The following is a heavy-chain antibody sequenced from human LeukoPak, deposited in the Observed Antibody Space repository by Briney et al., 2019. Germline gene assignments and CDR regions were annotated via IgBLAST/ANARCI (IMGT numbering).Heavy chain of an antibody. D-gene: IGHD2/OR15-2a*01. CDR2: INYSGST. V-gene: IGHV4-34*01. Sequence: SETLSLTCAVYGGSLSGYFWSWIRQPPGKGLEWIGEINYSGSTIYNPSLTSRVTMSVDTSKNQISLQLTSVTAADTSVYYCTRGSLYYSDSNTYHYYFDPWGQGTLVTVSS. CDR3: TRGSLYYSDSNTYHYYFDP. J-gene: IGHJ4*02. CDR1: GGSLSGYF.